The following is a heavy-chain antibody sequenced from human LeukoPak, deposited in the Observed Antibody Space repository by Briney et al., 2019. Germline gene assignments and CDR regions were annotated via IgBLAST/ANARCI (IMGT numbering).Heavy chain of an antibody. CDR2: IYYTGNT. CDR1: GVSIRSSSYF. J-gene: IGHJ1*01. D-gene: IGHD5-24*01. CDR3: ARPVEMSAYFPH. Sequence: PETLSLTCTVSGVSIRSSSYFWAWIRQPPGKGLEWIGSIYYTGNTHNNPSLKSRVTLSVDTSKNQFSLKLSSVTAADTAVYFCARPVEMSAYFPHWGQGTLVSVSS. V-gene: IGHV4-39*01.